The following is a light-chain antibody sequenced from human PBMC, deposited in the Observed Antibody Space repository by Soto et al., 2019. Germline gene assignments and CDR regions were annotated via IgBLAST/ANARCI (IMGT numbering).Light chain of an antibody. CDR3: SSYAGSSNLV. CDR1: SSDVGGYNF. Sequence: QSALTQPPSASGSRGQSVTISCTGTSSDVGGYNFVSWYQQHPGKAPKLMIYEVTKRPSGVPDRFSGSKSGNTASLTVSGLQAEDEADYYCSSYAGSSNLVFGGGTKLTVL. J-gene: IGLJ2*01. CDR2: EVT. V-gene: IGLV2-8*01.